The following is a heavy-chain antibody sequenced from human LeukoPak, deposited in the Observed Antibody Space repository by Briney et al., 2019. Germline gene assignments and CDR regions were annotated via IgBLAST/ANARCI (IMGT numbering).Heavy chain of an antibody. CDR1: GGTFSSYA. CDR3: ALAARSWFDP. CDR2: IIPIFGTA. V-gene: IGHV1-69*13. D-gene: IGHD2-15*01. J-gene: IGHJ5*02. Sequence: SVNVSCKASGGTFSSYAISWVRQAPGQGLEWMGGIIPIFGTANYAQKFQGRVTITADESTSTAYMELSSLRSEDTAVYYCALAARSWFDPWGQGTLVTVSS.